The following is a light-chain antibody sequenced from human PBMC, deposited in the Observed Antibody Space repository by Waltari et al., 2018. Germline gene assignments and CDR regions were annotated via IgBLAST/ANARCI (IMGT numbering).Light chain of an antibody. J-gene: IGKJ1*01. CDR2: GAF. CDR1: QDISNW. V-gene: IGKV1-12*01. Sequence: DIQMTQSPSSVSASVGDRVTITCRASQDISNWLAWYQQKPGKGPNLLLFGAFTLQSGVPSRFSGSGSGTDFTLTISGLQPEDSATYFCQQGSSFPPTFGQGTKVEIK. CDR3: QQGSSFPPT.